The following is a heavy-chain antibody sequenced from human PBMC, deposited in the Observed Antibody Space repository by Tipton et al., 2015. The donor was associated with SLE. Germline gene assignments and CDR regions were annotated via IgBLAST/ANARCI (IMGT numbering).Heavy chain of an antibody. CDR3: VSGVPYQYYYYLDV. D-gene: IGHD2-2*01. J-gene: IGHJ6*03. CDR1: GASISSSSYY. V-gene: IGHV4-39*07. CDR2: VYYSGST. Sequence: PSLTCTVSGASISSSSYYWVWFRQPPGKGLEWTGSVYYSGSTSYNPSLKSRVTISIDTSKRQFSLQLSSVTAADTAVYYCVSGVPYQYYYYLDVWGKGTTVTVSS.